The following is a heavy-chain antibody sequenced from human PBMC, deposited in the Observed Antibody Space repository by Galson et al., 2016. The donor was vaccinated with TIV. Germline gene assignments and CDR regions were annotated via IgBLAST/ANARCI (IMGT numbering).Heavy chain of an antibody. V-gene: IGHV4-39*01. D-gene: IGHD2-8*01. J-gene: IGHJ3*01. CDR1: IVSISSPNYF. CDR2: TYYTGDT. Sequence: SLTCTVSIVSISSPNYFWGWIRQTPGKGLDWIGTTYYTGDTFYNPSLKTRVTISVDTSKNHFSLKLTSVTAADTAIYFCARHYEWGPGLGAFDLWGPGAMVTVSS. CDR3: ARHYEWGPGLGAFDL.